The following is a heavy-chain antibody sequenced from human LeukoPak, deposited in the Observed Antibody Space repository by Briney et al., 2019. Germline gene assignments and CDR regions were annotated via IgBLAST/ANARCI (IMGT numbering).Heavy chain of an antibody. CDR2: MYHTGST. CDR1: GYSMSSGYY. V-gene: IGHV4-38-2*02. Sequence: SETLSLTCTVSGYSMSSGYYWGWIRQPPERGLEWIGSMYHTGSTYYNPSLKSRVIMSVDTSKNQFSLKLSSVTAADTAVYYCARVGRLNYYDSSGYSPVFDYWGQGTLVTVSS. J-gene: IGHJ4*02. CDR3: ARVGRLNYYDSSGYSPVFDY. D-gene: IGHD3-22*01.